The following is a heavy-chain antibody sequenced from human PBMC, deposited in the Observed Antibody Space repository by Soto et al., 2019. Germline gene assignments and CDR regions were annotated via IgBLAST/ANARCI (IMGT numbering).Heavy chain of an antibody. D-gene: IGHD1-26*01. CDR1: GFTFSSYG. CDR3: ASGVGATDRGGDYYYYGMDV. Sequence: GGSLRLSCAASGFTFSSYGMHWVRQAPGKGLEWVAVIWYDGSNKYYADSVKGRFTISRDNSKNRLYLQMNSLRAEDTAVYYCASGVGATDRGGDYYYYGMDVWGQGTTVTVSS. V-gene: IGHV3-33*01. J-gene: IGHJ6*02. CDR2: IWYDGSNK.